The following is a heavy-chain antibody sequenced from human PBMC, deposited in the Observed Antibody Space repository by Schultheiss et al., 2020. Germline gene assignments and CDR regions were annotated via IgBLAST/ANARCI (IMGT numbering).Heavy chain of an antibody. Sequence: ASVKVSCKASGYTFTSYAMHWVRQAPGQRLEWMGWINAGNGNTKYSQKFQGRVTITRDTSASTAYMELSSLRSEDTAVYYCASRHMAQKNCSGGSCYFSGWAYYYGMDVWGEGATVIVSS. D-gene: IGHD2-15*01. CDR1: GYTFTSYA. J-gene: IGHJ6*04. V-gene: IGHV1-3*01. CDR3: ASRHMAQKNCSGGSCYFSGWAYYYGMDV. CDR2: INAGNGNT.